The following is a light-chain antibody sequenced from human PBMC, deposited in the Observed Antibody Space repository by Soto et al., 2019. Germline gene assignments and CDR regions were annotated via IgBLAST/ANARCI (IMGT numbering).Light chain of an antibody. CDR3: QQYGSSPLIT. V-gene: IGKV3-20*01. CDR1: QSVSTNY. CDR2: GAS. J-gene: IGKJ4*01. Sequence: EIVLTQSPGTLSLSPGQRATLSCRASQSVSTNYLAWYQQKPGQAPRLRIYGASRRATGIPDRFSGSGSGTDFTLTISRLEPEDFAVYYCQQYGSSPLITFGGGTKVEIK.